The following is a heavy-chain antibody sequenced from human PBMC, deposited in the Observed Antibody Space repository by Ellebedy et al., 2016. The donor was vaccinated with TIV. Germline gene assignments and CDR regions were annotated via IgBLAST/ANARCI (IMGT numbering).Heavy chain of an antibody. CDR1: GGSISTDY. D-gene: IGHD5-18*01. CDR2: MSYSGGS. CDR3: ARLCGSYGINWFDT. V-gene: IGHV4-59*08. J-gene: IGHJ5*02. Sequence: MPSETLSLTCSVSGGSISTDYWSWFRQPPGKGLEWIGYMSYSGGSNYNPSLKSRVTISVDTSKNQFSLKLSYVNAADTAVYYCARLCGSYGINWFDTWGQGTMVTVSS.